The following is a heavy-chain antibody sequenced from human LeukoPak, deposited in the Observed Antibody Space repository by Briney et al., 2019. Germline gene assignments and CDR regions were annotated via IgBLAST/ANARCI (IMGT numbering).Heavy chain of an antibody. J-gene: IGHJ4*02. V-gene: IGHV3-30*01. CDR2: ISYHGDIT. CDR1: GFTFSSYA. Sequence: GGSLRLSCAASGFTFSSYAMSWVRQAPGKGLEWVALISYHGDITYYADSVKGRFTLSRDNSKTTLFLQLNSLRAEDTAVYYCARGSTYYYDSGSSGPHYFDFWGQGTLVTVSS. CDR3: ARGSTYYYDSGSSGPHYFDF. D-gene: IGHD3-10*01.